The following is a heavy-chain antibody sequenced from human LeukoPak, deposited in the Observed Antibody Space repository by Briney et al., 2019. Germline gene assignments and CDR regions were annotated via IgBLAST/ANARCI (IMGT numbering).Heavy chain of an antibody. CDR1: GYTFTSYG. D-gene: IGHD3-10*01. CDR3: ARDLYYYGSGSYDTD. Sequence: ASVKVSCEASGYTFTSYGISWVRQAPGQGLEWMGWISAYNGNTNYAQKLQGRVTMTTDTSTSTAYMELRSLRSDDTAVYYCARDLYYYGSGSYDTDWGQGTLVTVSS. V-gene: IGHV1-18*01. CDR2: ISAYNGNT. J-gene: IGHJ4*02.